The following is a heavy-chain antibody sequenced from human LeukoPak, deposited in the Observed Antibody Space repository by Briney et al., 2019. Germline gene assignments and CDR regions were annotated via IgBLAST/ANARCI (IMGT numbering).Heavy chain of an antibody. CDR3: ARERMVRGHWFDP. J-gene: IGHJ5*02. Sequence: ASVKVSCKASGYTFTSYAMHWVRPAPGQRLEWMGWINAGNGNTKYLQKFQGRVTITRDTSASTAYMELSSLRSEDTAVYYCARERMVRGHWFDPWGQGTLVTVSS. CDR1: GYTFTSYA. CDR2: INAGNGNT. V-gene: IGHV1-3*01. D-gene: IGHD3-10*01.